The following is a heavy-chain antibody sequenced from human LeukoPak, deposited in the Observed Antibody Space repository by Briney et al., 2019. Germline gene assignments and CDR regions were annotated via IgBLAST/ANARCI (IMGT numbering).Heavy chain of an antibody. CDR2: VYYSGST. V-gene: IGHV4-31*03. CDR3: ARDGPTRGWFDP. D-gene: IGHD4-4*01. J-gene: IGHJ5*02. CDR1: GGSISSGGYY. Sequence: SETLSLTCTVSGGSISSGGYYWSWIRQHPGKGLGWIGYVYYSGSTYYNPSLKSRVTISVDTSKNQFSLKLSSVTAADTAVYYCARDGPTRGWFDPWGQGTLVTVSS.